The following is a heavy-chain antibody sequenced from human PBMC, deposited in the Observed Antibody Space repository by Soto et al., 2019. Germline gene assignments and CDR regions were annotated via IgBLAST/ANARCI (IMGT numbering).Heavy chain of an antibody. J-gene: IGHJ4*02. CDR3: ARGPDYGDYHARLRDFDY. CDR2: IIPILGIA. Sequence: QVQLVQSGAEVKKPGSSVKVSCKASGGAFSSYTISWVRQAPGQGLEWMGRIIPILGIANYAQKFQGRVTITADKSTSTAYMELSSLRSEDTAVYYCARGPDYGDYHARLRDFDYWGQGTLVTVSS. V-gene: IGHV1-69*02. D-gene: IGHD4-17*01. CDR1: GGAFSSYT.